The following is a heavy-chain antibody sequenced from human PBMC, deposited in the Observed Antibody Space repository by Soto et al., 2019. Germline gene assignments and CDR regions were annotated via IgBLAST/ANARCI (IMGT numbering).Heavy chain of an antibody. V-gene: IGHV1-18*01. CDR1: GYTFTSYG. CDR2: ISAYNGNT. J-gene: IGHJ4*02. CDR3: ARYGTRYFDWLKRSGLDY. D-gene: IGHD3-9*01. Sequence: QVQLVQSGAEVKKPGASVKVSCKASGYTFTSYGISWVRQAPGQGLERMGWISAYNGNTNYAQKLQGRVTMTTDTSTSTAYMELRSLRSDDTAVYYCARYGTRYFDWLKRSGLDYWGQGTLVTVSS.